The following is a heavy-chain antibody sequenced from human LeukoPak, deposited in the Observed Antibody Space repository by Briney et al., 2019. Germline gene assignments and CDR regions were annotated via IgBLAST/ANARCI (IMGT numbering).Heavy chain of an antibody. CDR2: IHRGDKT. J-gene: IGHJ4*02. CDR3: AREVISTPSYFDY. Sequence: GGSLRLSCVAPGFTFDDYAMHWVRRAPGKGLEWVSFIHRGDKTYYADSVKGRFTMSRDSSKNTLYLQMNSLGADDTAVYYCAREVISTPSYFDYWGQGILVTVSS. V-gene: IGHV3-53*01. D-gene: IGHD2-2*01. CDR1: GFTFDDYA.